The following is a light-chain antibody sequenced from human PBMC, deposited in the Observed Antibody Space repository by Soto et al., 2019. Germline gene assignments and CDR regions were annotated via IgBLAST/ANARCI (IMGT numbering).Light chain of an antibody. Sequence: QSALTQPRSVSGSPGQSVTISCTGTSSDVGGYNYVSWYQQHPGKAPKLMIYDVSKRPSGGPDRFSGSKSGNTASLTISGLQGEGEADYYFCPYSGTYTSVFGGGTKLTVL. V-gene: IGLV2-11*01. CDR2: DVS. CDR3: CPYSGTYTSV. J-gene: IGLJ3*02. CDR1: SSDVGGYNY.